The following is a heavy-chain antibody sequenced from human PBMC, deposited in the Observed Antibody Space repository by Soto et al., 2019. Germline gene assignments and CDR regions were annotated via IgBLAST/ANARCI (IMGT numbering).Heavy chain of an antibody. Sequence: SETLSLTCAVSGASVTSDDYYWSWIRQPPGKGLEWIGYIYHSGSTYYNPSLKSRVSISIDTSQNQFSLKLTSLTAADTAVYYCARDSIFYYASSGYGGSYFDYWGQGSRVTVSS. J-gene: IGHJ4*02. CDR2: IYHSGST. D-gene: IGHD3-22*01. V-gene: IGHV4-30-4*01. CDR1: GASVTSDDYY. CDR3: ARDSIFYYASSGYGGSYFDY.